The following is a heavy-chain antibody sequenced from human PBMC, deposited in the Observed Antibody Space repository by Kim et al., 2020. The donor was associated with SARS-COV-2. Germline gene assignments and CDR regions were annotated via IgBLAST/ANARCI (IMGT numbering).Heavy chain of an antibody. CDR2: K. D-gene: IGHD6-13*01. V-gene: IGHV3-30*01. CDR3: ARGKGIAAGGDF. Sequence: KYYAGSGKGRFTISRDNSKNTVYLQMNSLRAEDTAVYYCARGKGIAAGGDFWGHGTLVTVSS. J-gene: IGHJ4*01.